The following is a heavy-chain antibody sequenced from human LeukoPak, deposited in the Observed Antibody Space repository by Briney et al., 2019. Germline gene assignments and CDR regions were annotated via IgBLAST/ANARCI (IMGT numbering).Heavy chain of an antibody. CDR3: AKQREAYFDL. D-gene: IGHD5-18*01. CDR2: IYYSGST. CDR1: GGSISSHY. V-gene: IGHV4-59*11. Sequence: PSETLSLTCTVPGGSISSHYWSWIRQPPGKGLEWIGYIYYSGSTNYNPSLESRVTISLDTSNNQFSLNVRSVTAADTAVYYCAKQREAYFDLWGRGTLVTVSS. J-gene: IGHJ2*01.